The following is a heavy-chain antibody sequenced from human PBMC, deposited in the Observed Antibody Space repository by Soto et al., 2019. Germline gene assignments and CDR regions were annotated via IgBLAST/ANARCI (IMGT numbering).Heavy chain of an antibody. V-gene: IGHV5-51*01. CDR1: GYSFTSYW. CDR2: INPGNSDT. Sequence: PGESLKTSCKGSGYSFTSYWIGWVRQMPGRGLEWMAIINPGNSDTRFSPSFQGQVTVSVDKSVSIAYLQWSSLQASDTAMYYCARQGSGVSLDYWGQGTLVTVSS. CDR3: ARQGSGVSLDY. J-gene: IGHJ4*02. D-gene: IGHD3-10*01.